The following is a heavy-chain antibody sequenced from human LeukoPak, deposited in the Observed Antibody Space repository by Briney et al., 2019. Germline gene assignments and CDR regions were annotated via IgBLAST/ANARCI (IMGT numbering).Heavy chain of an antibody. J-gene: IGHJ3*02. CDR3: AKDRDEDVCAFDI. CDR1: GFAFNSYW. D-gene: IGHD2-15*01. CDR2: IKTDGGQK. Sequence: PGGSLRLSCAASGFAFNSYWMSWVRQAPGKGLEWVTNIKTDGGQKKYVDSVKGRFTISRDNAKNSLFLQMNSLRAEDTAVYYCAKDRDEDVCAFDIWGQGTLVAVSS. V-gene: IGHV3-7*01.